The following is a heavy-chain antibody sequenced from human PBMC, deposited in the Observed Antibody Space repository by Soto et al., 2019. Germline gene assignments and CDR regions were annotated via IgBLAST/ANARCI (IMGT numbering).Heavy chain of an antibody. CDR3: ARGVVFTAYATFDF. CDR2: IVYSGAT. V-gene: IGHV4-34*02. Sequence: QVQLRLWGAGPVRPSETLSLTCVVFGGSFGGYYWTWIRQPPGKGLEWIGEIVYSGATNVNPSLQSRVTLSVDTSTNQFSLRLDSVTAADTAVYYCARGVVFTAYATFDFWGQGKLVTVSS. D-gene: IGHD2-15*01. CDR1: GGSFGGYY. J-gene: IGHJ4*02.